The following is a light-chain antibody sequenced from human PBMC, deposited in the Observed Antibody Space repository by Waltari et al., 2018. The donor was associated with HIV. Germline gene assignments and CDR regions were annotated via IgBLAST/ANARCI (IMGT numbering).Light chain of an antibody. J-gene: IGKJ3*01. CDR1: QDISNY. CDR2: DAS. CDR3: QQCDTLFT. V-gene: IGKV1-33*01. Sequence: DIQMTQSPSFLSASVGDRVTITSQASQDISNYLNWFQQKPGEAPKLLIYDASNLETGVPSRFSGSGSGTHFTFTINSLQPEDGETYYCQQCDTLFTFGPGTKVEI.